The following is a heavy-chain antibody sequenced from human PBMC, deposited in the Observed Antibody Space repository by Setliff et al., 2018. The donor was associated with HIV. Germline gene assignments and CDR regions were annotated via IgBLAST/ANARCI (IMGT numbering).Heavy chain of an antibody. CDR1: GASMNSYY. V-gene: IGHV4-4*07. CDR3: VRERRWLQEYYYYMDV. D-gene: IGHD3-16*01. Sequence: PSETLSLTCNISGASMNSYYWSWVRQSAGQELEWIGRIYVNGKANYHPSLKSRVTMSVGKSKSQFSLRLRSVTAADTAVYYCVRERRWLQEYYYYMDVWGNGTTVTVSS. CDR2: IYVNGKA. J-gene: IGHJ6*04.